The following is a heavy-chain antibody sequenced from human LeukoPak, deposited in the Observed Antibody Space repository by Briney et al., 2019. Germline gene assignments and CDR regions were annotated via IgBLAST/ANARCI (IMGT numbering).Heavy chain of an antibody. V-gene: IGHV4-34*01. J-gene: IGHJ4*02. CDR3: ARTVRYSSSPYFDY. Sequence: SETLSLTCAVYGGSFSGYYWSWIRQSPGKGLEWIGEINHSGSTNYNPSLKSRVTISVDTSKNQFSLKLSSVTAADTAVYYCARTVRYSSSPYFDYWGQGTLVTVSS. CDR1: GGSFSGYY. D-gene: IGHD6-13*01. CDR2: INHSGST.